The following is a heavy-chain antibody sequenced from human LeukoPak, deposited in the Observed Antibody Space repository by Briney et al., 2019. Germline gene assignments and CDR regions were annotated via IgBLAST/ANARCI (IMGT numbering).Heavy chain of an antibody. CDR3: ARVTGYMAEDFFDY. V-gene: IGHV4-59*01. CDR1: GGSISSYY. Sequence: SETLSLTCTVSGGSISSYYWSWIRQPPGKGLEWIGYIYYSGSTDYNPSLKSRVTISVDTSRNQFSLRLSSVTAADTAVYYCARVTGYMAEDFFDYWGQGTLVTVSS. J-gene: IGHJ4*02. D-gene: IGHD6-13*01. CDR2: IYYSGST.